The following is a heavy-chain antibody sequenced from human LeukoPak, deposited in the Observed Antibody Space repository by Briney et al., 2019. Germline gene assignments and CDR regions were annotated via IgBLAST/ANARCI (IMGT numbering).Heavy chain of an antibody. CDR2: ISYDGNNQ. V-gene: IGHV3-30*18. CDR3: AKEYIGGWYGIDY. Sequence: PGGSLRLSCAASGFTFRSYGMHWVRQAPGKGLEWVAVISYDGNNQYYADSVKGRFTISRDYSKNTLYLQMNSLRAEDTAVYYCAKEYIGGWYGIDYWGRGTLVTVSS. CDR1: GFTFRSYG. D-gene: IGHD6-19*01. J-gene: IGHJ4*02.